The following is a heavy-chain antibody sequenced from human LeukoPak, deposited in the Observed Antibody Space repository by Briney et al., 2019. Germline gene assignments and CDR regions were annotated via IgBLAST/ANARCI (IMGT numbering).Heavy chain of an antibody. V-gene: IGHV3-21*01. CDR3: ASGAVAGHFDY. Sequence: GGSLRLSCAASGFTFSSYSMNWVRQAPGKGLEWVSSISSSSYIYYADSVKGRFTISRDNAKNSLYLQMNSLRAEDTAVYYCASGAVAGHFDYWGQGTLVTVSS. CDR2: ISSSSYI. J-gene: IGHJ4*02. D-gene: IGHD6-19*01. CDR1: GFTFSSYS.